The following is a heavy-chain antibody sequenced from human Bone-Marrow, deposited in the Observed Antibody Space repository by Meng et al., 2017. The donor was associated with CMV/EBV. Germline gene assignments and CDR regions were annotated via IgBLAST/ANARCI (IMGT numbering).Heavy chain of an antibody. J-gene: IGHJ4*02. Sequence: GGSLRLSCAASGFTFSSYAMHWVRQAPGKGLEWVAVISYDGSNKYYEDSVKGRFTISRDNSKNTLYLQMNSLRAEDTAVYYCAREDSGSYYLLDYWGQGTLVTVSS. CDR2: ISYDGSNK. D-gene: IGHD1-26*01. V-gene: IGHV3-30*04. CDR3: AREDSGSYYLLDY. CDR1: GFTFSSYA.